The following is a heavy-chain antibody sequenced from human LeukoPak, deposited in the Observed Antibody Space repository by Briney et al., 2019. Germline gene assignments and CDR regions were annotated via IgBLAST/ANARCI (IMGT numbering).Heavy chain of an antibody. V-gene: IGHV1-8*03. CDR3: ARGGGNYDFWSGYGLPRYYYYYMDV. Sequence: ASVKVSCKASGYTFTSYDINWVRQATGQGLEWMGWMNPNSGNTGYAQKFQGRVTITRNTSISTAYMELSSLRSEDTAVYYCARGGGNYDFWSGYGLPRYYYYYMDVWGKGTTVTVSS. J-gene: IGHJ6*03. CDR2: MNPNSGNT. CDR1: GYTFTSYD. D-gene: IGHD3-3*01.